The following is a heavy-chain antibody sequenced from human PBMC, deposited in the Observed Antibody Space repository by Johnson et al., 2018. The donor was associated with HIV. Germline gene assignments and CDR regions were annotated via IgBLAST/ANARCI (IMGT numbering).Heavy chain of an antibody. J-gene: IGHJ3*02. CDR3: AKGLTFFGVAMINAPLDI. V-gene: IGHV3-30-3*02. D-gene: IGHD3-3*01. CDR1: GFNFSSYA. CDR2: VSDAGSNP. Sequence: QMMLVESGGGVVQPGGSLRLSCAASGFNFSSYAMHWVRQAPGKGLEWVAVVSDAGSNPYYSDSLKGRFTICRVNSKNTLDLQMNSLRGEDTAVYYCAKGLTFFGVAMINAPLDIWGQGTMVTVSS.